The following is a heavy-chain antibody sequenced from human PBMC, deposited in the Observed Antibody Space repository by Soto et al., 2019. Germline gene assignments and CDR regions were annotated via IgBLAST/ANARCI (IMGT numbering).Heavy chain of an antibody. CDR3: ARNRGSMVRGARGAFDF. Sequence: QVQLQQWGAGLLKPSETLSLTCAVYSGSFSGYYWSWIRQPPGKGLEWIGEINHSGSTNYNPSLKSRVTISVDTCKNQFSLKLSSVTAADTAVYYCARNRGSMVRGARGAFDFWGQGTMVTVSS. CDR2: INHSGST. J-gene: IGHJ3*01. CDR1: SGSFSGYY. D-gene: IGHD3-10*01. V-gene: IGHV4-34*01.